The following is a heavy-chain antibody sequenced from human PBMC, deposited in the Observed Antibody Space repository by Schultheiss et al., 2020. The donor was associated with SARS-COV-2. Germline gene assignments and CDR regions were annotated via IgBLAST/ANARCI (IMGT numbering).Heavy chain of an antibody. Sequence: LRLSCTVSGGSISSGGYYWSWIRQHPGKGLEWIGYIYYSGSTNYNPSLKSRVTISVDTSKNQFSLKLSSVTAADTAVYYCARQNGLRVTTRRYYYYGMDVWGQGTTVTVSS. CDR3: ARQNGLRVTTRRYYYYGMDV. J-gene: IGHJ6*02. CDR1: GGSISSGGYY. V-gene: IGHV4-31*03. CDR2: IYYSGST. D-gene: IGHD4-11*01.